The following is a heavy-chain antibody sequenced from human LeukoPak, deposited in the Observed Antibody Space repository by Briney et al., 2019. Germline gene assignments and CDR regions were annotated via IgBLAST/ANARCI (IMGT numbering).Heavy chain of an antibody. CDR1: GGSISSGDYY. V-gene: IGHV4-30-4*08. J-gene: IGHJ4*02. D-gene: IGHD3-16*01. CDR3: ARETVYTRWGVYFDY. Sequence: SETLSLTCTVSGGSISSGDYYWSWIRQPPGKGLEWIGYMYYSGTTHYNPSLNSLVTISVDTSNNQFSLSMSSVTAADTAVYYCARETVYTRWGVYFDYWGQGTLVTVSS. CDR2: MYYSGTT.